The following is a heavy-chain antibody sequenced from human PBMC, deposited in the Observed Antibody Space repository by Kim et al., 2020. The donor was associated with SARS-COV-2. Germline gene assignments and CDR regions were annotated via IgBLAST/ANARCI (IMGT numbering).Heavy chain of an antibody. Sequence: VKGRFTISRDDSKITLYLQMNSLKTEDTAVYYCTTVYITMVRGVIISPGYWGQGTLVTVSS. V-gene: IGHV3-15*01. J-gene: IGHJ4*02. CDR3: TTVYITMVRGVIISPGY. D-gene: IGHD3-10*01.